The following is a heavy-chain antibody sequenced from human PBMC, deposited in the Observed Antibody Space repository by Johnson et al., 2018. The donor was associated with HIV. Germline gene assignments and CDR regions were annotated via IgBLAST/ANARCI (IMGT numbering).Heavy chain of an antibody. CDR2: ISYDGSNK. Sequence: QVQLVESGGGVVQPGRSLRLSCAASGFTFSSYAMHWVRQAPGKGLEWVAVISYDGSNKYYADSVKGRFTISRDNSKNTLYLQMNSLRAEDTAVYYCARDLHYDSSGYFPLDSWGQGTMVTVSS. J-gene: IGHJ3*02. CDR1: GFTFSSYA. D-gene: IGHD3-22*01. CDR3: ARDLHYDSSGYFPLDS. V-gene: IGHV3-30-3*01.